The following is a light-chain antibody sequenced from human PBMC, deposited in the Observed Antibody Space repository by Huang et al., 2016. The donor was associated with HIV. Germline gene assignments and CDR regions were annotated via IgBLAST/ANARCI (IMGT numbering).Light chain of an antibody. CDR1: QGVSSY. Sequence: DIVLTQSPATLSLSPGERATLSCRASQGVSSYLAWSQQKPGQAPRLLIYDASNRATGIPARFSGSGSGTDFTLTISSLEPEDFAVYYCQQRSNWPPTFGQGTKVEIK. J-gene: IGKJ1*01. V-gene: IGKV3-11*01. CDR3: QQRSNWPPT. CDR2: DAS.